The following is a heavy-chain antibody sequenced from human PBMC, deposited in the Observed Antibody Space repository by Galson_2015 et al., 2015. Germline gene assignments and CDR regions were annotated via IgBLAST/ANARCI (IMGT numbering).Heavy chain of an antibody. CDR3: ARDGVRGVIIPPGPNYYYYGMDV. D-gene: IGHD3-10*01. CDR2: IIPIFGTA. V-gene: IGHV1-69*13. J-gene: IGHJ6*02. Sequence: SVKVSCKASGYTLTELSMHWVRQAPGKGLEWMGGIIPIFGTANYAQKFQGRVTITADESTSTAYMELSSLRSEDTAVYYCARDGVRGVIIPPGPNYYYYGMDVWGQGTTVTVSS. CDR1: GYTLTELS.